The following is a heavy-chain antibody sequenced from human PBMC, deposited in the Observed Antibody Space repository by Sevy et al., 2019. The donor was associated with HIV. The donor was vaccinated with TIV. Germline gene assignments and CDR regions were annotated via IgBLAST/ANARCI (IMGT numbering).Heavy chain of an antibody. CDR2: ISGHGGST. D-gene: IGHD3-3*01. V-gene: IGHV3-23*01. J-gene: IGHJ4*02. Sequence: GGSLRLSCVASGFIFNSYVMTWVRQAPGKGLEWVSTISGHGGSTYYVDSVKGRFIISRDNSKNTLYLQMNSLRAEDTAVYYCAKSISGRITIFGGRDYWGQGTLVTVSS. CDR1: GFIFNSYV. CDR3: AKSISGRITIFGGRDY.